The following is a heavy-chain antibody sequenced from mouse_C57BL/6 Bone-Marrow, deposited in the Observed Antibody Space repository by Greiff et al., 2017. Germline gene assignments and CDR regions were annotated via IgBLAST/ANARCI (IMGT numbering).Heavy chain of an antibody. D-gene: IGHD2-10*01. Sequence: QVQLQQSGAELVRPGTSVKVSCKASGYAFTNYLIEWVKQRAGQGLEWIGVINPGSGGTNYNEKFKGKATLTADKSSSTAYMQLSSLTSEDSAVYFCARYPYTAMDYWGQGTSVTVSS. CDR3: ARYPYTAMDY. CDR2: INPGSGGT. CDR1: GYAFTNYL. J-gene: IGHJ4*01. V-gene: IGHV1-54*01.